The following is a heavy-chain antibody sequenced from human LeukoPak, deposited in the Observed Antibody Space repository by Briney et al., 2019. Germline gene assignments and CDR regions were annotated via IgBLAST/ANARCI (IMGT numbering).Heavy chain of an antibody. CDR1: GFTFSSYA. CDR2: ISYDGSNK. V-gene: IGHV3-30*04. J-gene: IGHJ3*02. CDR3: AKGVRITMVRGAFDI. Sequence: GRSLRLSCAASGFTFSSYAMHWVRQAPGKGLEWVAVISYDGSNKYYADSVKGRFTISRDNSKNTLYLQMNSLRAEDTALYYCAKGVRITMVRGAFDIWGQGTMVTVSS. D-gene: IGHD3-10*01.